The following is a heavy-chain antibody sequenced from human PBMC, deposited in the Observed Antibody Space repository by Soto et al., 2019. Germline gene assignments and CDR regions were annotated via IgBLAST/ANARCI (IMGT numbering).Heavy chain of an antibody. CDR3: ARASSYSGNYPDED. Sequence: PGGSLRLSCAASGFTFSSYSMNWVRQAPGKGLEWVSFISSSGSNKYYADSVKGRFTISRDNSKNTLYLQMNSLRAEDTAVYYCARASSYSGNYPDEDWGQGTLVTVSS. J-gene: IGHJ4*02. D-gene: IGHD1-26*01. V-gene: IGHV3-48*01. CDR1: GFTFSSYS. CDR2: ISSSGSNK.